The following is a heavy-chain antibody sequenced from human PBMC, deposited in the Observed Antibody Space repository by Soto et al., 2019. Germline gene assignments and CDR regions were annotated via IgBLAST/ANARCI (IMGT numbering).Heavy chain of an antibody. Sequence: GGSLRLSCAASGFTFSSLVMSWFRQAPGKGLEWVSVIGVDGRTTYYADSVKGRFTISRDNAKNMVYLQMNSLRAEDTAVYYCAGGLVEYSSSWFDYWGQGTPVTVSS. D-gene: IGHD6-13*01. CDR3: AGGLVEYSSSWFDY. CDR1: GFTFSSLV. CDR2: IGVDGRTT. V-gene: IGHV3-23*01. J-gene: IGHJ5*01.